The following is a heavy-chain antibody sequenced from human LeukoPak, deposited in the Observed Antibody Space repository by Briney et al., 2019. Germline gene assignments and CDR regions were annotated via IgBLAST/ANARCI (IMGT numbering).Heavy chain of an antibody. Sequence: TGGSLRLSCAASGFTFSSHAMNWVRQAPGKGLEWVGRIEPKTDGETTEYAAPVKDRFSISRDDSKSMMYLQMNSLKTEDTAVYYCITPLPYSAQGGQGTLVTVSS. J-gene: IGHJ4*02. CDR1: GFTFSSHA. CDR2: IEPKTDGETT. V-gene: IGHV3-15*04. D-gene: IGHD2-21*01. CDR3: ITPLPYSAQ.